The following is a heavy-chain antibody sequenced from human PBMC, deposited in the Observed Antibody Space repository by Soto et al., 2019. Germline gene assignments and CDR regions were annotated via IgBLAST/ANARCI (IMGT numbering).Heavy chain of an antibody. V-gene: IGHV1-69*01. CDR1: GGTFSSYS. CDR2: IIPIFGTA. J-gene: IGHJ4*02. D-gene: IGHD1-26*01. Sequence: QVQLVQSGAEVKKPGSSVKVSCKASGGTFSSYSINWVRQAPGQGLEWMGEIIPIFGTANYARNVQGRVTITADESTSTAYMELSSLRSEDTAVYYCARDGGRNSGGIDYWGQGTLVTVSS. CDR3: ARDGGRNSGGIDY.